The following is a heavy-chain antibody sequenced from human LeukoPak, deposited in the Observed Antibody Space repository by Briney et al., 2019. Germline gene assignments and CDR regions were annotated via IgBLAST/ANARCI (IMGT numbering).Heavy chain of an antibody. CDR3: ARDGHGHIDLDY. CDR2: INSDGSSA. Sequence: GGSLRLSCAASGFTFSYYWMHWVRQAPGKGLVWVARINSDGSSASYADSVKGRFTISRDNAKNTLYVQMNSLRAEDTAVYYCARDGHGHIDLDYWGQGTLVTVSS. D-gene: IGHD5-24*01. V-gene: IGHV3-74*01. CDR1: GFTFSYYW. J-gene: IGHJ4*02.